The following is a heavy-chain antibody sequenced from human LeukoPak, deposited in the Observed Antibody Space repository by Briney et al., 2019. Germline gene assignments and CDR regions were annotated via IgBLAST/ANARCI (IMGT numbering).Heavy chain of an antibody. CDR3: ARLPTYQASNGWDAFDI. CDR1: GGSISSYY. Sequence: SSETLSLTCTVSGGSISSYYWNWIRQSPGTGLEWIGYIYDSGSTNYNPSLKSRVTISVDTSKNQFSLKLSSVTAADTAVYYCARLPTYQASNGWDAFDIWGQGTMVTVSS. D-gene: IGHD5-24*01. V-gene: IGHV4-59*08. J-gene: IGHJ3*02. CDR2: IYDSGST.